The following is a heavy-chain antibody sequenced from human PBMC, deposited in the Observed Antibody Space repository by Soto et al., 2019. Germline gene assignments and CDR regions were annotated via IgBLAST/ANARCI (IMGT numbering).Heavy chain of an antibody. Sequence: SETLSLTCTVSGGFISSYYWSWIRQSPGKGLEWIGYTHHTGSTNYNPSLKSRVTMSLDTSRNQFSLKLYSVTAADTAMYYCARSIDSSGYYFSNCWGQGTLVTVSS. CDR1: GGFISSYY. CDR2: THHTGST. J-gene: IGHJ4*02. D-gene: IGHD3-22*01. CDR3: ARSIDSSGYYFSNC. V-gene: IGHV4-59*01.